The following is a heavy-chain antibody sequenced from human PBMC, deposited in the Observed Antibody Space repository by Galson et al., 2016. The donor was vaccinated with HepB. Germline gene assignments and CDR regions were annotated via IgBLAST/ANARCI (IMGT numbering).Heavy chain of an antibody. CDR3: ARQYRGGPSDY. CDR2: IFHSGRV. CDR1: GGSISSGDW. D-gene: IGHD5-12*01. Sequence: ETLSLTCAVSGGSISSGDWWTWVRQPPGQGLEWIGQIFHSGRVNYTPSLASRVTISVDTSNNHFSLRLTSVTAADTALYYCARQYRGGPSDYWGQGTLVIVSS. V-gene: IGHV4-4*02. J-gene: IGHJ4*02.